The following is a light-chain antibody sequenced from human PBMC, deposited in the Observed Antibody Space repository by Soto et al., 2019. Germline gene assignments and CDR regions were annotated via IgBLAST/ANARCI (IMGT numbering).Light chain of an antibody. CDR2: AAS. J-gene: IGKJ1*01. V-gene: IGKV3-20*01. Sequence: PGERATLSCRASQSVSSDYLAWYQQRPGQAPRLLIYAASSRATGIPDRLSGSGSGTDFTLTISRLEPEDFAVYYCQKYSDSVGTCGQGTKVDIK. CDR3: QKYSDSVGT. CDR1: QSVSSDY.